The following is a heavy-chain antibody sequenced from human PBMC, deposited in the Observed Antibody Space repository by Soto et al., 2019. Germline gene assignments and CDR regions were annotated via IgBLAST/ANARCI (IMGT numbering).Heavy chain of an antibody. V-gene: IGHV3-7*01. CDR1: GFIFSTNW. CDR2: IKQDGSEK. Sequence: EVQLVESGGGLVQPGGSLRLSCAGSGFIFSTNWMSWVRQAPGKGLEWVANIKQDGSEKYYVDSVKGRFTISRDNAKNSLYLQMKSLRAEDTAVYYCARDQGRFSGSKGDAFDIWGQGTMVTVSA. CDR3: ARDQGRFSGSKGDAFDI. D-gene: IGHD1-26*01. J-gene: IGHJ3*02.